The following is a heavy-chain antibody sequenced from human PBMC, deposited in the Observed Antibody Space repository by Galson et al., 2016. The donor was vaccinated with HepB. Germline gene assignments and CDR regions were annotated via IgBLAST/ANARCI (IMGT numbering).Heavy chain of an antibody. V-gene: IGHV3-30*18. J-gene: IGHJ4*02. CDR1: GFSFNSYG. CDR2: ISYDTNNK. CDR3: AKDHDEKAWGTYRFIDY. Sequence: SLRLSCAASGFSFNSYGMHWVRQAPGKGLEWVAVISYDTNNKYYADSVRGRFTISRDNSKNTLYLQMNGLTTEDAAVYYCAKDHDEKAWGTYRFIDYWGQGSLVTVSS. D-gene: IGHD3-16*02.